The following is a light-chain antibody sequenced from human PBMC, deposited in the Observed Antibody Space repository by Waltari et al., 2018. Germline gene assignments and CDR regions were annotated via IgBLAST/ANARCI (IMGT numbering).Light chain of an antibody. CDR1: QDIKTY. J-gene: IGKJ2*01. V-gene: IGKV1-33*01. CDR2: DAS. Sequence: DIQMTQSPSSLSASVGDRVTITCQASQDIKTYLNWYQHKPGNAPKLLIYDASTLETGVPSRFSGRGSGTNFTLFISRLQPEDFATYFCQHYDDLPQFGQ. CDR3: QHYDDLPQ.